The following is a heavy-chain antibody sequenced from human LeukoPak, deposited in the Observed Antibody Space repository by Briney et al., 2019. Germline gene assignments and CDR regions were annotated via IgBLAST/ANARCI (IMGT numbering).Heavy chain of an antibody. J-gene: IGHJ5*02. D-gene: IGHD3-22*01. CDR1: GGSFSGYY. CDR2: INHSGST. Sequence: PSETLSLTCAVYGGSFSGYYWSWIRQPPGKGLEWIGEINHSGSTNYNPSLKSRVTISVDTSKNQFSLKLSSVTAADTAVYCCATDSSGYHTNWFDPWGQGTLVTVSS. V-gene: IGHV4-34*01. CDR3: ATDSSGYHTNWFDP.